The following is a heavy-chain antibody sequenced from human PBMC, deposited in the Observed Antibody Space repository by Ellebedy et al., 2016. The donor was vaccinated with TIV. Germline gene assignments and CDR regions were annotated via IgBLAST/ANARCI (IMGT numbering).Heavy chain of an antibody. J-gene: IGHJ3*02. V-gene: IGHV5-51*01. CDR2: IYPGDSVT. CDR1: GYSFTSYW. Sequence: ASVKVSCKGSGYSFTSYWIGWVRQMPGKGLEWMGIIYPGDSVTRYSPSFQGQVTISADESISTAYLQWSSLKASDTAMYYCARSIYYYDSSGYAPLGAFDIWGQGTMVTVSS. D-gene: IGHD3-22*01. CDR3: ARSIYYYDSSGYAPLGAFDI.